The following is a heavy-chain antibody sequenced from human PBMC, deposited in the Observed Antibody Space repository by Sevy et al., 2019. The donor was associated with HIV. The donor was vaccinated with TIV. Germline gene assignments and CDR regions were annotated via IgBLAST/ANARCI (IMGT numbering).Heavy chain of an antibody. J-gene: IGHJ3*02. CDR3: ARDRGMVRAFDI. CDR2: ISSSSYI. CDR1: GFTFSSYS. D-gene: IGHD2-8*01. Sequence: GGSLRLSCAASGFTFSSYSMNWVRQAPGKGLEWVSSISSSSYIYYADSVKGRFTISRDNAKNSLYLQMNSLRAEDTAVYYCARDRGMVRAFDIWGQGTMVTVSS. V-gene: IGHV3-21*01.